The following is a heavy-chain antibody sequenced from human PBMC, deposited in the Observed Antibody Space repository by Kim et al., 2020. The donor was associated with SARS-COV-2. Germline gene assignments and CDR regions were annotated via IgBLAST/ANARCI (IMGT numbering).Heavy chain of an antibody. CDR3: ARVSGSSWSDAYYFDY. Sequence: GGSLRLSCAASGFTFSSYGMHWVRQAPGKGLEWVAVIWYDGSNKYYADSVKGRFTISRDNSKNTLYLQMNSLRAEDTAVYYCARVSGSSWSDAYYFDYWGQGTLVTVSS. CDR2: IWYDGSNK. CDR1: GFTFSSYG. D-gene: IGHD6-13*01. V-gene: IGHV3-33*01. J-gene: IGHJ4*02.